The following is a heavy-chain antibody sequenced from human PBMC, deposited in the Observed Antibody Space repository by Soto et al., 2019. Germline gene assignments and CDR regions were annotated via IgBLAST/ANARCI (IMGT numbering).Heavy chain of an antibody. J-gene: IGHJ4*02. V-gene: IGHV3-74*01. CDR2: IDSDGSIT. CDR3: ATLGLQQAF. CDR1: GFTFNTW. Sequence: LRLSCAASGFTFNTWMHWVRQAPGEGLVWVSSIDSDGSITSYADSVKGRFTISRDNAKNTLYLQMNSLRAEDTAVYYCATLGLQQAFWGQGTLVTVPS. D-gene: IGHD2-21*02.